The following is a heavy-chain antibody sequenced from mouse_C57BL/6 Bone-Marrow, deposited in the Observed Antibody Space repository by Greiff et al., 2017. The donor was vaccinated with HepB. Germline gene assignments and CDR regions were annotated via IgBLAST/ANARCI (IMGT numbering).Heavy chain of an antibody. V-gene: IGHV1-81*01. CDR3: ARSLPVWYFDY. D-gene: IGHD6-2*01. J-gene: IGHJ2*01. CDR1: GYTFTSYG. Sequence: QVQLQQSGAELARPGASVKLSCKASGYTFTSYGISWVKQRTGQGLEWIGEIYPRSGNTYYNEKFKGKATLTADKSSSTSYMELRSLTSEDSAVYFCARSLPVWYFDYWGQGTTLTVSS. CDR2: IYPRSGNT.